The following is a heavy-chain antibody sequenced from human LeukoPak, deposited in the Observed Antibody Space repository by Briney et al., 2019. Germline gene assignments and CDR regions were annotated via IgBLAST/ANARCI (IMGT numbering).Heavy chain of an antibody. CDR3: ARRSTYCGGDCSSFDP. J-gene: IGHJ5*02. CDR1: GGSISSYY. D-gene: IGHD2-21*02. V-gene: IGHV4-4*09. CDR2: IYTSGST. Sequence: SETLSLTCTVSGGSISSYYWSWIRQPPGKGLEWIGYIYTSGSTNYNPSLKSRVTISVDTFKNQFSLKLSSVTAADTAVYYCARRSTYCGGDCSSFDPWGQGTLVTVSS.